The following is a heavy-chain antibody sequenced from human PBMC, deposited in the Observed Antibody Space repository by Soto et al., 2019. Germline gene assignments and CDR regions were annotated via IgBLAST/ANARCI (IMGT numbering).Heavy chain of an antibody. CDR1: GYTFTSYA. Sequence: QVPLVQSGAEVKKPGASVKVFCKASGYTFTSYAMHWVRQAPGQRLEWMGWINAGNGNTKYSQKFQGRVTITRDTSASTAHMELSSLRSEDTAVYYCARAGPQASGVVIGYYYYYMDVWGKGTTVTVSS. CDR2: INAGNGNT. D-gene: IGHD3-3*01. J-gene: IGHJ6*03. V-gene: IGHV1-3*01. CDR3: ARAGPQASGVVIGYYYYYMDV.